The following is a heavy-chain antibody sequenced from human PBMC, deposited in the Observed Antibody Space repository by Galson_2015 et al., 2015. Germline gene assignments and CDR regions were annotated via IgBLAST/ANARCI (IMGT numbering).Heavy chain of an antibody. J-gene: IGHJ4*02. CDR2: IKGDGSSI. V-gene: IGHV3-74*01. Sequence: SLRLSCAASGFTFSSYWMHWVRHVPGKGLMWVSRIKGDGSSIIYADSVKGRFTISRDNTKNTVWLQMNSLRVEDTAVYYCARDPVYGSGDFDYWGQGTLVTVSS. CDR1: GFTFSSYW. D-gene: IGHD6-19*01. CDR3: ARDPVYGSGDFDY.